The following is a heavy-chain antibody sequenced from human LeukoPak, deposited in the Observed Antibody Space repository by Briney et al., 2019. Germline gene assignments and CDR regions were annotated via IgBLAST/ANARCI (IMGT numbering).Heavy chain of an antibody. CDR3: ARDLGPGDGYASDY. CDR1: GGTFSSYA. CDR2: IIPIFGTA. J-gene: IGHJ4*02. D-gene: IGHD5-24*01. Sequence: SVKVSCKASGGTFSSYAISWVRQDPGQGLEWMGGIIPIFGTANYAQKFQGRVTITADESTSTAYMELSSLRSEDTAVYYCARDLGPGDGYASDYWGQGTLVTVSS. V-gene: IGHV1-69*13.